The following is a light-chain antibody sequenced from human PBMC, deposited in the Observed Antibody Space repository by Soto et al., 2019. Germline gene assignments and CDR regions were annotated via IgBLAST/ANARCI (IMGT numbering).Light chain of an antibody. V-gene: IGKV3D-15*01. CDR1: QSVSSN. Sequence: EIVMTQSPATLSVSPGGRATLSCRASQSVSSNLAWYRQRPGQPPRLLLYGASTRATGIPARFSGSGSGTEFTLTISSLQSEDSAVYYCQQYHHWPPLTFGGGTKVEIK. CDR2: GAS. J-gene: IGKJ4*01. CDR3: QQYHHWPPLT.